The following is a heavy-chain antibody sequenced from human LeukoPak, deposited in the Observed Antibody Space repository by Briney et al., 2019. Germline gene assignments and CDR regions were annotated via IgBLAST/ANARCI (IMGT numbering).Heavy chain of an antibody. CDR3: AKETGSAVGSTDFDY. J-gene: IGHJ4*02. D-gene: IGHD4-17*01. CDR2: ISAGGVSLFSGSGSAT. CDR1: GFTFSNYA. V-gene: IGHV3-23*01. Sequence: PGGLRLSCVASGFTFSNYAMIWVRQAPGKGLQWVSVISAGGVSLFSGSGSATYYADSVEGRFTISRDNSKNTLYLQMNSPRAEDTVVYYCAKETGSAVGSTDFDYWGQGTLVTVSS.